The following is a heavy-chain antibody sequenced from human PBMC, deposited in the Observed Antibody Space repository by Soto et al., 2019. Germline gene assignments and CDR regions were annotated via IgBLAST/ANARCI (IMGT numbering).Heavy chain of an antibody. V-gene: IGHV3-49*04. J-gene: IGHJ6*02. D-gene: IGHD2-15*01. Sequence: EVQLVESGGGLGQPGRSLRLSCKVSGFIFGDYAVNWVRQAPGKGLQWVGFIRSKPYGETTEYAASVKGRFTFSRDDSKNIAYLQMNSLKTEDTADYDCTRSYCSGSSCNNYYNYGMDVWGQGTTVTVS. CDR1: GFIFGDYA. CDR3: TRSYCSGSSCNNYYNYGMDV. CDR2: IRSKPYGETT.